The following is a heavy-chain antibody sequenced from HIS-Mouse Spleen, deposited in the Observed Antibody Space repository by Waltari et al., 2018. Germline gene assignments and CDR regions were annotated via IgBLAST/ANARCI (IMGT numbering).Heavy chain of an antibody. D-gene: IGHD7-27*01. Sequence: QVQLQQWGAGLLKPSETLSLTCAVYGGSFSGYYWSWIRQPPGKGQEWIGEINHSGSTNYNPSLKSRVSISVDTSKNQFSLKLSSVTAADTAVYYCARVRTGDPSYWYFDLWGRGTLVTVSS. J-gene: IGHJ2*01. CDR1: GGSFSGYY. CDR2: INHSGST. CDR3: ARVRTGDPSYWYFDL. V-gene: IGHV4-34*01.